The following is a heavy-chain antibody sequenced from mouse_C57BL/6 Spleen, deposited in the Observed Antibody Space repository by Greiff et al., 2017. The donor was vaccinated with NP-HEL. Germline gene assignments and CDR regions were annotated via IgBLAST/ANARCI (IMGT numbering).Heavy chain of an antibody. J-gene: IGHJ3*01. CDR2: IHPNSGST. CDR3: VRRENYGSRYSWFAY. CDR1: GYTFTSYW. D-gene: IGHD1-1*01. V-gene: IGHV1-64*01. Sequence: QLQQPGAELVKPGASVKLSCKASGYTFTSYWMHWVKQRPGQGLEWIGMIHPNSGSTNYNEKFKSKATLTVDKSSSTAYMQLSSLTSEDSAVYYCVRRENYGSRYSWFAYWGQGTLVTVSA.